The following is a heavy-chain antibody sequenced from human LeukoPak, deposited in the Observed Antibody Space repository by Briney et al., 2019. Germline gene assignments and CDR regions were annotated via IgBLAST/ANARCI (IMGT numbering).Heavy chain of an antibody. D-gene: IGHD3-22*01. CDR3: ARDPNYYDSSGYFIGMGYYYYGMDV. J-gene: IGHJ6*02. Sequence: PGGSLRLSCAASGFTFSDYYMSWIRQAPGKGLEWVSYISSSGGTIYYADSVKGRFTISRDNAKNSLYLQMNSLRAEDTAVYYCARDPNYYDSSGYFIGMGYYYYGMDVWGQGTTVTVSS. V-gene: IGHV3-11*01. CDR1: GFTFSDYY. CDR2: ISSSGGTI.